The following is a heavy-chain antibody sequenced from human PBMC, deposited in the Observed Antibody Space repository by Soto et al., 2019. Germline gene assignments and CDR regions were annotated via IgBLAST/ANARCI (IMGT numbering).Heavy chain of an antibody. J-gene: IGHJ3*02. Sequence: QVQLQESGPGLVKPSQTLSLTCTVSGGSISSGGYFWSWIRQHPGKGLEWIGVINYSVSTYSNPSLQSRVTVSVDTSKNQFSRKLSSVTAADTAVYYCARDLLLWFGELPPRAHDAFDIWGQGKMVTVSS. CDR3: ARDLLLWFGELPPRAHDAFDI. CDR1: GGSISSGGYF. D-gene: IGHD3-10*01. CDR2: INYSVST. V-gene: IGHV4-31*03.